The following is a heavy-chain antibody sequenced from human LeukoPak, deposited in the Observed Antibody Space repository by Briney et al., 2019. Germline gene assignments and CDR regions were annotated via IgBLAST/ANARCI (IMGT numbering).Heavy chain of an antibody. Sequence: SETLSLTCTVSGGSISSGSYYWSWIRQPAGKGLEWIGRIYTSGSTNYNPSLKSRVTISVDTSKNQFSLKLSSVTAADTAVYYCARGGGYSTGFGYWGQGTLVTVSS. CDR2: IYTSGST. D-gene: IGHD5-18*01. CDR1: GGSISSGSYY. V-gene: IGHV4-61*02. J-gene: IGHJ4*02. CDR3: ARGGGYSTGFGY.